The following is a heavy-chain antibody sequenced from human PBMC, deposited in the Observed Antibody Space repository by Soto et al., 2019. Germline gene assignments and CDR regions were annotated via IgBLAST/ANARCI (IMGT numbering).Heavy chain of an antibody. V-gene: IGHV4-34*01. Sequence: PSETLSLTCAVYGGSFSGYYWSWIRQPPGKGLEWIGEINHSGSTNYNPSLKSRVTISVDTSKNQFSLKLSSVTAADTAVYYFARGVVVVPAASYNWFDPWGQGTLVTVSS. D-gene: IGHD2-2*01. CDR3: ARGVVVVPAASYNWFDP. CDR1: GGSFSGYY. J-gene: IGHJ5*02. CDR2: INHSGST.